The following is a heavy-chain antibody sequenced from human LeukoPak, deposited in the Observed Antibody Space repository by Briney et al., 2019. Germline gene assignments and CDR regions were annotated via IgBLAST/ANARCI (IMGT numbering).Heavy chain of an antibody. CDR3: ARGINSGSYWWVHYFDY. Sequence: MASETLTLTGAVYGGAFSGYYWSWIRQPPGKGLEWIGEINHSGSSNYNPSLKSRGTISVDTSKNQFSLKLSSVTPADTAVYYCARGINSGSYWWVHYFDYWGQGTLVTVSS. J-gene: IGHJ4*02. CDR1: GGAFSGYY. V-gene: IGHV4-34*01. D-gene: IGHD1-26*01. CDR2: INHSGSS.